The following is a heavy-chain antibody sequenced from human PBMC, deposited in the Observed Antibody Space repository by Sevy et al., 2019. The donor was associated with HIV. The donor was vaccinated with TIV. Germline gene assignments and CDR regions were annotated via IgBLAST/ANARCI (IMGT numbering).Heavy chain of an antibody. CDR2: IKNENEGGTT. Sequence: GGSLRLSCAASGFPFSDAWMNWVRQAPGKGLEWVGLIKNENEGGTTDYAAPVKGRFTISRDDSKNTLFLQMSSLKTEDTAIYYCSTDWGYGATGVRAFDLWGQGTLVTVSS. CDR3: STDWGYGATGVRAFDL. V-gene: IGHV3-15*01. CDR1: GFPFSDAW. D-gene: IGHD1-26*01. J-gene: IGHJ3*01.